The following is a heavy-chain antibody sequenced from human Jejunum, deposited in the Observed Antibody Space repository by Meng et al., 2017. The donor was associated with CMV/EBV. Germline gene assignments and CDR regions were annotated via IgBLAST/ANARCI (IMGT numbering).Heavy chain of an antibody. CDR2: IYYSGNT. V-gene: IGHV4-59*01. CDR1: GGSISTYC. CDR3: ARARGKQLGLFDY. D-gene: IGHD6-6*01. Sequence: TVSGGSISTYCWSWIRQPPGKGLEWIGYIYYSGNTNYNPSLKSRATISVDTSKNQFSLKLISVTAADTALYYCARARGKQLGLFDYWGQGTLVTVSS. J-gene: IGHJ4*02.